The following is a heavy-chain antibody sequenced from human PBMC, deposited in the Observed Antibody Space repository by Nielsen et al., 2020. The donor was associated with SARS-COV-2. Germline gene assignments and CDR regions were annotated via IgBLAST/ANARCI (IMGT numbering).Heavy chain of an antibody. CDR2: FDPEDGET. CDR3: ATDGVVGAIDAFDI. J-gene: IGHJ3*02. CDR1: GYTLTELS. Sequence: ASVQVSCKVSGYTLTELSMHWVRQAPGKGLEWMGGFDPEDGETIYAQKFQGRVTMTEDTSTDTAYMELSSLRSEDTAVYYCATDGVVGAIDAFDIWGQGTMVTVSS. V-gene: IGHV1-24*01. D-gene: IGHD1-26*01.